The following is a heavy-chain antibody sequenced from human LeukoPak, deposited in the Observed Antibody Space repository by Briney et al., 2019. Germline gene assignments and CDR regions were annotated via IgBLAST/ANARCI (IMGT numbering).Heavy chain of an antibody. Sequence: GGSLRLSCAASGFTVSSNYMSWVRQAPGKGLEWASVIYSSGSTYYGDTVKGRFTISRDNSKNTLYLQMNSLRAEDTAVYYCARGLLTYYYDSRGDSDAFDIWGQGTMVTVSS. V-gene: IGHV3-53*01. CDR3: ARGLLTYYYDSRGDSDAFDI. CDR2: IYSSGST. J-gene: IGHJ3*02. D-gene: IGHD3-22*01. CDR1: GFTVSSNY.